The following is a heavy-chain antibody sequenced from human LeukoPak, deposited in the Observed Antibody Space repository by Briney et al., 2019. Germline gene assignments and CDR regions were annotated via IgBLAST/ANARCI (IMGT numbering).Heavy chain of an antibody. CDR3: ASNTGSDSSGYAY. J-gene: IGHJ4*02. CDR2: ISAYSGDT. CDR1: GYTFTSYG. D-gene: IGHD3-22*01. V-gene: IGHV1-18*01. Sequence: GASVKVSCKASGYTFTSYGISWVRQAPGQGLEWMGWISAYSGDTNYAQKLQDRVTMTTDTSTRTAYMELRTLRSDDTAVYYCASNTGSDSSGYAYWGQRTLVTVSS.